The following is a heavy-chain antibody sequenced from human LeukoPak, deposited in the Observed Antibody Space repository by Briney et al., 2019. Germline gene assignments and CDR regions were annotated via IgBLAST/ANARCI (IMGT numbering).Heavy chain of an antibody. Sequence: GESLNISCKGSGYSFANYWIAWVRQLPGTGREGMGIVNPDDSDTRYTPSFQGQVTISADKSISPAPLQWSSLKASDTAMYYCARHYSGSYHSSLEYWGQGTLVTVSS. CDR1: GYSFANYW. CDR3: ARHYSGSYHSSLEY. J-gene: IGHJ4*02. D-gene: IGHD1-26*01. CDR2: VNPDDSDT. V-gene: IGHV5-51*01.